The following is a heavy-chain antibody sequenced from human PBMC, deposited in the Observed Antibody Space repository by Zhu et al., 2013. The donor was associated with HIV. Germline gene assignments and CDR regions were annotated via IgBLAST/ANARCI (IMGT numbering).Heavy chain of an antibody. D-gene: IGHD3-22*01. CDR1: GGTFSSYA. CDR2: IIPIFGTA. Sequence: QVQLVQSGAEVKKPGSSVKVSCKASGGTFSSYAISWVRQAPGQGLEWMGGIIPIFGTANYAQKFQGRVTITADESTSTAYMELSSLRSEDTAVYYCARGTGTGITMIVVVISPRGFPYWGQGTLVT. CDR3: ARGTGTGITMIVVVISPRGFPY. V-gene: IGHV1-69*01. J-gene: IGHJ4*02.